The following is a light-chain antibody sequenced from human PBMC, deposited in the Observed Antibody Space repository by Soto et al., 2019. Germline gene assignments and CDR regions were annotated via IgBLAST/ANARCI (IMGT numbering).Light chain of an antibody. CDR1: SNDIGSDKF. CDR2: EGN. J-gene: IGLJ3*02. CDR3: ASYAGDSTMV. V-gene: IGLV2-23*01. Sequence: QSVLTQPASVSGSPGQSITISCSGTSNDIGSDKFVSWYQQHPGKVPKVMIYEGNKRPSGVSNRFSGSKSGNTASLTISGLQAEDEADYYCASYAGDSTMVFGGGTKLTVL.